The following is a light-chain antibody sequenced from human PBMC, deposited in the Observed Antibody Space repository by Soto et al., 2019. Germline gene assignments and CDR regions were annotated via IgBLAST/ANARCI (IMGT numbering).Light chain of an antibody. CDR1: QSISSW. CDR3: QQYNSYAGVT. V-gene: IGKV1-5*03. J-gene: IGKJ3*01. CDR2: KAS. Sequence: DIQMTQSPSTLSASVGDRVTIACRASQSISSWLAWYQQKPGKAPKLLIYKASSLESGVPSRFSGSGSGTEFTLTIISLQPDDFATYYCQQYNSYAGVTFGPGTKADIK.